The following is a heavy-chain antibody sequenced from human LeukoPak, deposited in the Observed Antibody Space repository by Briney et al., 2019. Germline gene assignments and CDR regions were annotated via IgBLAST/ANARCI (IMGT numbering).Heavy chain of an antibody. CDR3: ARDTPHDYYDSSGYYFSYYGMDV. V-gene: IGHV3-30*04. CDR2: ISYDGSNK. J-gene: IGHJ6*02. CDR1: GFTFSSYA. D-gene: IGHD3-22*01. Sequence: GGSLRLSCAASGFTFSSYAMHWVRQAPGKGLEWVAVISYDGSNKYYADSVKGRFTISRDNSKNTLYLQMNSLRAEDTAVYYCARDTPHDYYDSSGYYFSYYGMDVWGQGTTVTVSS.